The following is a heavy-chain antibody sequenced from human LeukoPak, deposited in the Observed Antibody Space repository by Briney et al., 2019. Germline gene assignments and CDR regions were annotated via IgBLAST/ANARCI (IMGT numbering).Heavy chain of an antibody. J-gene: IGHJ3*02. CDR3: ARHSPGGARKAFDI. CDR1: GGSISSYY. Sequence: SETLSLTWNVSGGSISSYYWSWIRQPQGKGLEWMGYIYYSGSTNYNPSLKSRVTISVDTSKNQVSLKLSSVTAADTAVYYCARHSPGGARKAFDIWGQGTMVTVSS. CDR2: IYYSGST. D-gene: IGHD3-16*01. V-gene: IGHV4-59*08.